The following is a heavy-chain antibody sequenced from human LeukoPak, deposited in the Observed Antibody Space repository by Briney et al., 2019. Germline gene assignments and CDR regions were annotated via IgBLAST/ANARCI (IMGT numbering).Heavy chain of an antibody. V-gene: IGHV4-38-2*02. CDR1: GYSISSGYY. J-gene: IGHJ1*01. D-gene: IGHD6-13*01. CDR3: ARSTYSSSWHRYFQH. CDR2: IYHSGST. Sequence: SETLSLTCTVSGYSISSGYYWGWIRQPPGKGLEWIGSIYHSGSTYYNPSLKSRVTISVDKSKNQFSLKLSSVTAADTAVYYCARSTYSSSWHRYFQHWGQGTLVTVSS.